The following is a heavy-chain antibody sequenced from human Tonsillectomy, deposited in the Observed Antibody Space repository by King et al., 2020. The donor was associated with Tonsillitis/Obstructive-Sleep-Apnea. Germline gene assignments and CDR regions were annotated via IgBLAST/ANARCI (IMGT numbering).Heavy chain of an antibody. CDR1: GFTFSSYA. J-gene: IGHJ4*02. Sequence: VQLVESGGGVVQPGRSLRLSCAASGFTFSSYAMHWVRQAPGKGLEWVADISYDGSNKYYADSVKDRFTISRDNSKNTLYLQMNSLRAEDTAVYYCARENDAFSSLWVDYWGQGTLVTVSS. CDR2: ISYDGSNK. D-gene: IGHD1-1*01. V-gene: IGHV3-30*04. CDR3: ARENDAFSSLWVDY.